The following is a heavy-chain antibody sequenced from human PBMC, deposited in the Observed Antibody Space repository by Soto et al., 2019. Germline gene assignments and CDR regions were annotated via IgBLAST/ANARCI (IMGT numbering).Heavy chain of an antibody. CDR1: GGSISNGNYY. D-gene: IGHD3-22*01. CDR2: IYYSGTT. Sequence: QVQLQESGPGLVKPSQTLSLTCTVSGGSISNGNYYWTWIRQPPGKGLECIGSIYYSGTTYYNPSLKSRVTMSVDTSNTQFSLKLTSVTAADTAVYSCARSNYFDSSGSFDYWGQGTLVTVSA. J-gene: IGHJ4*02. CDR3: ARSNYFDSSGSFDY. V-gene: IGHV4-30-4*01.